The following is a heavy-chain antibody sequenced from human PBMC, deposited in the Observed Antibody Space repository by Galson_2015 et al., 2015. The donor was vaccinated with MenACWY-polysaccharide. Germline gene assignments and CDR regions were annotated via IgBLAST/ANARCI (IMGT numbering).Heavy chain of an antibody. CDR1: GFTFSSYA. J-gene: IGHJ1*01. CDR2: VTSGGRST. Sequence: SLRLSCAASGFTFSSYAMSWVRQAPGKGLEWVAAVTSGGRSTYYADSVKGRFTISRDNSKNTLYLQMNTLRAEDTALYYCAKGRQWELSFQSWGQGTLVTVS. CDR3: AKGRQWELSFQS. V-gene: IGHV3-23*01. D-gene: IGHD3-16*02.